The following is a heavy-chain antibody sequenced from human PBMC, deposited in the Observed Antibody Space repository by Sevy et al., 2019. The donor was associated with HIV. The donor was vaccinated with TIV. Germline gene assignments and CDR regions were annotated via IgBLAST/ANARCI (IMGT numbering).Heavy chain of an antibody. CDR3: ARGGPDDILTHYGMDV. J-gene: IGHJ6*02. D-gene: IGHD3-9*01. CDR2: IIPILGTT. Sequence: ASVKVSCKASGGSFSFNGISWVRQAPGQGLEWMAGIIPILGTTKYAQKFQDRVTITADESTSIVYMELTSRRSEDTAVYYCARGGPDDILTHYGMDVWGQGTTVTVSS. V-gene: IGHV1-69*13. CDR1: GGSFSFNG.